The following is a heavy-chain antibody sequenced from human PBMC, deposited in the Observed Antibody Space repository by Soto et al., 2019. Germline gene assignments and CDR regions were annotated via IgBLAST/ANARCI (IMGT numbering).Heavy chain of an antibody. V-gene: IGHV1-69*06. CDR3: ARDDCSSTSCREYYYYGMDV. Sequence: SVKVSCKASGGTFSSYAISWVRQAPGQGLEWMGGIIPIFGTANYAQKFQGRVTITADKSTSTAYMELSSLRSEDTAVYYCARDDCSSTSCREYYYYGMDVWGKGTTVTVSS. CDR1: GGTFSSYA. D-gene: IGHD2-2*01. CDR2: IIPIFGTA. J-gene: IGHJ6*04.